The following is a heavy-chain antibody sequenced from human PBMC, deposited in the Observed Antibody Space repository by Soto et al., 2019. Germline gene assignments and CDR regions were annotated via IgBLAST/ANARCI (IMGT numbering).Heavy chain of an antibody. CDR2: FSSSSSYT. D-gene: IGHD3-22*01. Sequence: GGSLRLSCSASGFTFSDYYMSWIRQAPWQGQEWVSSFSSSSSYTNYADSVKGRFTISRDNAKNSLYLQMSSLRAEDAAVYYCERGLDSSGDNPRGGYYYYYGMDVWGQGTTVTVSS. CDR1: GFTFSDYY. J-gene: IGHJ6*02. CDR3: ERGLDSSGDNPRGGYYYYYGMDV. V-gene: IGHV3-11*06.